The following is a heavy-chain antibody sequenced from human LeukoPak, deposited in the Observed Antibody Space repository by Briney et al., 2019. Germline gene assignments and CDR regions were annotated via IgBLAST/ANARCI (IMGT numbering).Heavy chain of an antibody. J-gene: IGHJ3*02. V-gene: IGHV1-69*05. CDR1: GGTFSSYA. D-gene: IGHD3-10*01. CDR2: IIPIFGTA. CDR3: ARAGITMVRGVIIPGAFDI. Sequence: ASVKASCKASGGTFSSYAISWVRQAPGQGLEWMGGIIPIFGTANYAQKFQGRVTITTDESTSTAYMELSSLRSEDTAVYYCARAGITMVRGVIIPGAFDIWGQGTMVTVSS.